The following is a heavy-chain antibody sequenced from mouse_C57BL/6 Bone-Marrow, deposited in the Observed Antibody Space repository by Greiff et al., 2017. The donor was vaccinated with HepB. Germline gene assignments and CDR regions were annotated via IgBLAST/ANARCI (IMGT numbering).Heavy chain of an antibody. Sequence: EVQLVESGGGLVKPGGSLKLSCAASGFTFSSYAMSWVRQTPEKRLEWVATISDGGSYTYYPDNVKGRFTISRDNAKNNLYLQMSHLKSEDTAMYYCAGDYPYYAMDYWGQGTSVTVSS. CDR3: AGDYPYYAMDY. CDR1: GFTFSSYA. V-gene: IGHV5-4*01. J-gene: IGHJ4*01. CDR2: ISDGGSYT.